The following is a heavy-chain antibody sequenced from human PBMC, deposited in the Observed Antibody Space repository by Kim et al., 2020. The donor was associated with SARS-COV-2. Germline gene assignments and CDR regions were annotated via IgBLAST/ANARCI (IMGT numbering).Heavy chain of an antibody. Sequence: GGSLRLSCAASGFTVSSNYMSWVRQAPGKGLEWVSAIYSGGNTYYADSVRGRFTISRDNSKNTLYLQMNSLRAEDTAVYYCARKRLLFGGAMDVWGQGTTVTVSS. D-gene: IGHD3-16*01. CDR3: ARKRLLFGGAMDV. CDR2: IYSGGNT. J-gene: IGHJ6*02. CDR1: GFTVSSNY. V-gene: IGHV3-53*01.